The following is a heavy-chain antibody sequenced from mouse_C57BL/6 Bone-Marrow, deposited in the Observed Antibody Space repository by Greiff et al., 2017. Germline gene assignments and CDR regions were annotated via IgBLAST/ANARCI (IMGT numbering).Heavy chain of an antibody. J-gene: IGHJ3*01. Sequence: VQVVESGAELVRPGASVTLSCKASGYTFTDYEMHWVKQTPVHGLEWIGAIDPETGGTAYNQKFKGKAILTADKSSSTAYMELRSLTSEDSAVYYCTPIYDGYPWFAYWGQGTLVTVSA. D-gene: IGHD2-3*01. V-gene: IGHV1-15*01. CDR1: GYTFTDYE. CDR3: TPIYDGYPWFAY. CDR2: IDPETGGT.